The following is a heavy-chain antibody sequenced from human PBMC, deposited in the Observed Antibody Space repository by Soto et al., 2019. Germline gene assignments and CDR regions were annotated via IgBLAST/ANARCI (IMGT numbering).Heavy chain of an antibody. V-gene: IGHV4-30-2*01. Sequence: PSETLSLTCAVSGGSITSGGYSWGWIRQPPGQGLEWIGYMYHSGNTYYNPSLKGRVTISLDHTRNQFSLRLNSVTAADTAVYYCARRAGSYSSVNWFDPWGQGTLVTVSS. D-gene: IGHD1-26*01. CDR1: GGSITSGGYS. CDR3: ARRAGSYSSVNWFDP. CDR2: MYHSGNT. J-gene: IGHJ5*02.